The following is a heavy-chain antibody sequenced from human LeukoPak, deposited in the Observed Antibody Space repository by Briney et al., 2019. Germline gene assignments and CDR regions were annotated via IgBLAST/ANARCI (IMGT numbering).Heavy chain of an antibody. D-gene: IGHD4-17*01. CDR2: ISGSGDST. Sequence: PGGSLRLSCAASGSTFSSYAINWVRQAPGKGLEWVSGISGSGDSTYYADSVKGRFTISTDNSKNTLYLQMNSLRAEDTAVYYCAKPDSGDYPFDYWGQGTLVTVSS. CDR3: AKPDSGDYPFDY. CDR1: GSTFSSYA. V-gene: IGHV3-23*01. J-gene: IGHJ4*02.